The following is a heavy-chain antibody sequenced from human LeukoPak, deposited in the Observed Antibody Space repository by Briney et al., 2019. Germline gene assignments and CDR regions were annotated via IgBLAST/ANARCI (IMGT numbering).Heavy chain of an antibody. CDR3: AREGRGESGIPCKRDPGMDV. D-gene: IGHD2-15*01. Sequence: ASVKVSCRASGDTVTGYVISWVRQAPGQGLEWVGRINVMMDIAEYAQKFQGRVTISADKSTTTAYMHVTGLTSADTAVYYCAREGRGESGIPCKRDPGMDVWAQGTRVAVSS. CDR2: INVMMDIA. CDR1: GDTVTGYV. V-gene: IGHV1-69*10. J-gene: IGHJ6*02.